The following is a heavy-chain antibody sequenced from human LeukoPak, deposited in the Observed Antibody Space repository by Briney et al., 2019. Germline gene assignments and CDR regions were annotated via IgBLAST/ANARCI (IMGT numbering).Heavy chain of an antibody. CDR3: ETFSSSGLDY. CDR1: GFTFSSYA. V-gene: IGHV3-21*01. D-gene: IGHD6-13*01. CDR2: ISSSSSYI. J-gene: IGHJ4*02. Sequence: GGSLRLSCAASGFTFSSYAMSWVRQAPGKGLKGVSSISSSSSYIYYADSVKGRFTISRDNAKNSLYLQMNSLRAEDTAVYYCETFSSSGLDYWGQGTLVTVSS.